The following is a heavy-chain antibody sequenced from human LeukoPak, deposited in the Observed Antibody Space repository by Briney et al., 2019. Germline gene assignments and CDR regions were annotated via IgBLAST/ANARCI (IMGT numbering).Heavy chain of an antibody. CDR2: ISSSSSYI. CDR1: GFTFSSYS. Sequence: PGGSLRPSCAASGFTFSSYSMNWVRQAPGKGLEWVSSISSSSSYIYYADSVKGRFTTSRDNAKNSLYLQMNSLRAEDTAVYYCARGGGSSGSYYSLSDWGQGTLVTVSS. CDR3: ARGGGSSGSYYSLSD. V-gene: IGHV3-21*01. D-gene: IGHD1-26*01. J-gene: IGHJ4*02.